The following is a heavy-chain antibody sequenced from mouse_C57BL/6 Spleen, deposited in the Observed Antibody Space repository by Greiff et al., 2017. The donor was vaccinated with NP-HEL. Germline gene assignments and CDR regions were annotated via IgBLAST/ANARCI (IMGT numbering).Heavy chain of an antibody. V-gene: IGHV6-3*01. CDR1: GFTFSNYW. CDR3: TGVDYEGSGFAY. D-gene: IGHD2-4*01. J-gene: IGHJ3*01. CDR2: IRLKSDNYAT. Sequence: EVQVVESGGGLVQPGGSMKLSCVASGFTFSNYWMNWVRQSPEKGLEWVAQIRLKSDNYATHYAESVKGRFTISRDDSKSSVYLQMNNLRAEDTGIYYCTGVDYEGSGFAYWGQGTLVTVSA.